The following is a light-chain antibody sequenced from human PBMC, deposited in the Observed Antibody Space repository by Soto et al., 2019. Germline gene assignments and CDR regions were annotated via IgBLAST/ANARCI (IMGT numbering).Light chain of an antibody. CDR2: DNN. Sequence: QSVLTQPPSVSAAPGQTVTISCTGSSSNIGNNYVSWYQQLPGTAPKLLIYDNNKPPSGIPDRFSGSTSGTSATLGITVLQTGDEADYYCGTWDSSLSAYVFGTGTKLTVL. J-gene: IGLJ1*01. CDR1: SSNIGNNY. V-gene: IGLV1-51*01. CDR3: GTWDSSLSAYV.